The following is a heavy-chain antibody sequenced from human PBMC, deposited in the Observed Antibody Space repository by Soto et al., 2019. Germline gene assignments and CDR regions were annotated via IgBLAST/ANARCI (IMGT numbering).Heavy chain of an antibody. D-gene: IGHD3-10*01. V-gene: IGHV3-23*01. CDR2: ISGSGGST. CDR3: AKDYGEPGSVVTKPQGDFDY. J-gene: IGHJ4*02. Sequence: GGSLRLSCAASGFTFSSYAMSWVRQAPGKGLEWVSAISGSGGSTYYADSVKGRFTISRDNSKNTLYLQMNSLRAEDTAVYYCAKDYGEPGSVVTKPQGDFDYWGQGTLVTVSS. CDR1: GFTFSSYA.